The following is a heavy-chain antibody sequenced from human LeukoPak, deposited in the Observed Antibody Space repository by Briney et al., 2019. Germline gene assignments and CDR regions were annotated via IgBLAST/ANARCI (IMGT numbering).Heavy chain of an antibody. CDR3: AREDTGVAFDI. Sequence: GGSLRLSCAASRFTFSSYEINWVRQAPGKGLEWVSYISGSGIKNYADSVKGRFTISRDNAKNSLYLQMNSLRVEDTAVYYCAREDTGVAFDIWGQGTTVTV. CDR2: ISGSGIK. J-gene: IGHJ3*02. V-gene: IGHV3-48*03. D-gene: IGHD2-8*01. CDR1: RFTFSSYE.